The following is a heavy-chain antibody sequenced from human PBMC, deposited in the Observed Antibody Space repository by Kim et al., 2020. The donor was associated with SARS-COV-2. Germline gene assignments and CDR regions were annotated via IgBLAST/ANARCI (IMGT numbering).Heavy chain of an antibody. Sequence: GGSLRLSCAASGFSFSSYWMTWVRQAPGKGLEWVASINHDEYDKYYVDSVKGRFTISRDNAKNSLFLQMNGLRVEDTAVYYCARDRWDIVGVPADNHYG. CDR1: GFSFSSYW. CDR3: ARDRWDIVGVPADNHYG. V-gene: IGHV3-7*03. CDR2: INHDEYDK. D-gene: IGHD2-2*01. J-gene: IGHJ6*01.